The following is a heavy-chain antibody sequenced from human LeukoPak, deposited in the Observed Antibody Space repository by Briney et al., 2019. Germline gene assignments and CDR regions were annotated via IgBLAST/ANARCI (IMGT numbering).Heavy chain of an antibody. CDR2: IGSGNDR. Sequence: PGKGLERVSTIGSGNDRHYADSVKGLFTASRDDPQNTLYLQMNNLRAGDAAIYYCAKDATPGNSVYDNFYHWGQGTLVTVSS. D-gene: IGHD5/OR15-5a*01. J-gene: IGHJ4*02. CDR3: AKDATPGNSVYDNFYH. V-gene: IGHV3-23*01.